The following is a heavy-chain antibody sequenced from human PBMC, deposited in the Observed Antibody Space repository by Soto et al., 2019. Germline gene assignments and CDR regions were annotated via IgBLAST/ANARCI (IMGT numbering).Heavy chain of an antibody. CDR3: ARRDSGGFYRFFDS. CDR1: GGSLGTNP. V-gene: IGHV1-69*06. Sequence: SVKVSCKASGGSLGTNPISWVRQAPGQGLEWMGGTGSGTGPGNHAQKFQGRLTVTADKSTSTVYMELTNLSSEDTAVYYCARRDSGGFYRFFDSWGQGTLVTVSS. CDR2: TGSGTGPG. D-gene: IGHD2-15*01. J-gene: IGHJ4*02.